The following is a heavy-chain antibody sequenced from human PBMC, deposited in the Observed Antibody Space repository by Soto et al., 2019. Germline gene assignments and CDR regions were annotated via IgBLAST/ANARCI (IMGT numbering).Heavy chain of an antibody. CDR3: ASSEPGRLVKEAGYYYYGMDF. D-gene: IGHD1-26*01. Sequence: TSETLSLTCTVSGGSISSGGYYWSWIRQHPGKGLEWIGYIYYSGSTYYNPSLKSRVTISVDTSKNQFSLKLSSVTAADTAVYYCASSEPGRLVKEAGYYYYGMDFWGQGTTVPVSS. J-gene: IGHJ6*02. V-gene: IGHV4-31*03. CDR2: IYYSGST. CDR1: GGSISSGGYY.